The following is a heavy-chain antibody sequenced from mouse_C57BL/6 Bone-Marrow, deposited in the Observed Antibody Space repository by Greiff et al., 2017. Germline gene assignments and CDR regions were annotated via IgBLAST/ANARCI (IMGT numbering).Heavy chain of an antibody. D-gene: IGHD2-4*01. CDR3: ARFDYDLDY. V-gene: IGHV1-19*01. Sequence: VQLQQSGPVLVKPGASVKMSCKASGYKFTDYYMNWVKQSHGKSLEWIGVINPYNGGTSYNQKFKGKATLTVDKSSSTAYMELNSLTSEDSAVYYCARFDYDLDYWGQGTTLTVSS. J-gene: IGHJ2*01. CDR2: INPYNGGT. CDR1: GYKFTDYY.